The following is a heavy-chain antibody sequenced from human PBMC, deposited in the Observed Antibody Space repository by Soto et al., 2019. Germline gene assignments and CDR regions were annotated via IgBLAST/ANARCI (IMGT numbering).Heavy chain of an antibody. CDR2: INNAFNT. CDR1: GFEASFNV. J-gene: IGHJ6*02. CDR3: VRENYYYGMDV. V-gene: IGHV3-66*01. Sequence: GGSLRLSCAASGFEASFNVMTWIRQAPGKGLEWVSAINNAFNTFYADSVTGRFTISRDNSKNTLYLQMNSLRVEDTAMYYCVRENYYYGMDVWGQGTAVTVSS.